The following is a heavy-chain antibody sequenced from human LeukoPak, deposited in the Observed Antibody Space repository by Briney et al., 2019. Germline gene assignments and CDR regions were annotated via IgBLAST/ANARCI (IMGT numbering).Heavy chain of an antibody. V-gene: IGHV4-31*03. CDR1: GGSISSGGYY. CDR3: ARQSGESDWFDP. Sequence: SETLSLTCTVSGGSISSGGYYWSWIRQHPGKGLEWIGYIYYGGSTYYNPSLKSRVTISVDTSKNQFSLKLSSVTAADTAVYYCARQSGESDWFDPWGQGTLVTVSS. D-gene: IGHD5-12*01. J-gene: IGHJ5*02. CDR2: IYYGGST.